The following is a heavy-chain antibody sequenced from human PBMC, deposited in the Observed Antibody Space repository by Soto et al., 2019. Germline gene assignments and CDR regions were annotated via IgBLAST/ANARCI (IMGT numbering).Heavy chain of an antibody. CDR3: ARVYFSSSSCYSYAFDI. D-gene: IGHD2-2*02. CDR1: GDSVSSNSAA. Sequence: SQTLSLTCAISGDSVSSNSAAWNWIRQSPSRGLEWLGRTYYRSKWYNDYAVFVKSRITINPDTSKNQFSLQLNSVTPEDTAVYYCARVYFSSSSCYSYAFDIWGQATMVTVSS. J-gene: IGHJ3*02. V-gene: IGHV6-1*01. CDR2: TYYRSKWYN.